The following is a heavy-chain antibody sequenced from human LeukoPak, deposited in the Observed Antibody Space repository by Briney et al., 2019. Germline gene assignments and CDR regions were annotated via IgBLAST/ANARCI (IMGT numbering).Heavy chain of an antibody. J-gene: IGHJ3*02. V-gene: IGHV3-7*04. CDR1: GFTFSSYW. D-gene: IGHD7-27*01. CDR2: MKQDGSVK. CDR3: ARINWGLKAFDI. Sequence: GGCLRLSCAASGFTFSSYWMSWVRQAPGKGLEWVANMKQDGSVKYCVESVKGRFTISRDNAKNSLFLQMKSLRAEDTAVYYCARINWGLKAFDIWGQGTMVTVSS.